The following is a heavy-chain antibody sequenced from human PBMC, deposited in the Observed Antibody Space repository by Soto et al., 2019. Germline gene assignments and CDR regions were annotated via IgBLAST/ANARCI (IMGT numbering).Heavy chain of an antibody. Sequence: GGSLRLSCAASGFTFSSYGMHWVRQAPGKGLEWVAVIWYDGSNKYYADSVKGRFTISRDNSKNTLYRQMNSLRAEDTAVYYCARDSHYYDSSGYYYRDWFDPWGHGTLVTVSS. V-gene: IGHV3-33*01. CDR1: GFTFSSYG. D-gene: IGHD3-22*01. CDR3: ARDSHYYDSSGYYYRDWFDP. J-gene: IGHJ5*02. CDR2: IWYDGSNK.